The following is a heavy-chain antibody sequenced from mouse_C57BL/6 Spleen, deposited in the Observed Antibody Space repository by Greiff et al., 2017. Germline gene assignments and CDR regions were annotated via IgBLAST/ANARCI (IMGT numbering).Heavy chain of an antibody. CDR1: GYTFTSYG. CDR3: ARDDDYGFAY. V-gene: IGHV1-81*01. Sequence: QVQLKQSGAELARPGASVKLSCKASGYTFTSYGISWVKQRTGQGLEWIGEIYPRSGNTYYNEKFKGKATLTADKSSSTAYMELRSLTSEDSAVSFCARDDDYGFAYWGQGTLVTVSA. CDR2: IYPRSGNT. D-gene: IGHD2-4*01. J-gene: IGHJ3*01.